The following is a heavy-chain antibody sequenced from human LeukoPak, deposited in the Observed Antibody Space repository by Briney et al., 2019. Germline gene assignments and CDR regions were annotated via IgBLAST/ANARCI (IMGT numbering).Heavy chain of an antibody. CDR2: INDESSDI. D-gene: IGHD2-2*01. CDR3: ARDTFQPGLIDS. CDR1: GFTFSLYA. Sequence: GGSLRLSCAASGFTFSLYAMNWVRQAPGKGLQWVSYINDESSDIHYAGSVRGRFTISRDDARQTLYLQLSSLRVEDTAVYYCARDTFQPGLIDSWGQGTLVTVSS. V-gene: IGHV3-21*05. J-gene: IGHJ4*02.